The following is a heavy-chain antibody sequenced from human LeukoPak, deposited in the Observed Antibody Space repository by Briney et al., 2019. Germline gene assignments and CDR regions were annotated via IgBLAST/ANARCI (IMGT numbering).Heavy chain of an antibody. Sequence: PGGSLRLSCAASGFTFSNYAIHWVRQAPGKGLEYVSAISANGGNTYYATSARGRFTISRDNSKNTLYLQMNSLRAEDTAVYYFARVFVRGTFYFDYWGQGTLVTVSS. D-gene: IGHD3-10*02. CDR1: GFTFSNYA. CDR3: ARVFVRGTFYFDY. CDR2: ISANGGNT. J-gene: IGHJ4*02. V-gene: IGHV3-64*01.